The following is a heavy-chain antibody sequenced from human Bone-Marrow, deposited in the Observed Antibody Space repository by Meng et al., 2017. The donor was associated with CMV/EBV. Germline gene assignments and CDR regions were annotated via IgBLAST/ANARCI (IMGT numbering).Heavy chain of an antibody. CDR1: GFTFSSHE. D-gene: IGHD3-9*01. V-gene: IGHV3-48*03. Sequence: GESLKISCAASGFTFSSHEMIWVRQAPGMGLEWVSYIDSSGGTVSYADSVRGRFTVSRDNAKNSLYLHMNSLRDEDTAAYYCAKVGLTAYSPDAFDIWGQGTMVTVSS. CDR2: IDSSGGTV. CDR3: AKVGLTAYSPDAFDI. J-gene: IGHJ3*02.